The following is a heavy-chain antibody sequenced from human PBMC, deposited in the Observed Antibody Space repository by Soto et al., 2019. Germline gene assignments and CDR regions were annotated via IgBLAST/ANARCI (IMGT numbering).Heavy chain of an antibody. J-gene: IGHJ3*02. D-gene: IGHD2-15*01. CDR2: IYYSGST. CDR1: GGSISSYY. Sequence: PSETLSLTCTVSGGSISSYYWSWIRQPPGKGLEWIGYIYYSGSTNYNPSLKSRVTISVDTSKNQFSLKLSSVTAADTAVYYCARKAIVVVVAATIPDAFDIWGQGTMVTVSS. CDR3: ARKAIVVVVAATIPDAFDI. V-gene: IGHV4-59*08.